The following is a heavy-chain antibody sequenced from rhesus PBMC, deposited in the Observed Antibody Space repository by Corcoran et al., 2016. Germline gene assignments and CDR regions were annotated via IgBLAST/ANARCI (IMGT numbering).Heavy chain of an antibody. CDR2: ISGSGGST. J-gene: IGHJ2*01. V-gene: IGHV4-173*01. CDR1: GASISSNL. Sequence: QVQLQESGPVLVTPSEPLSLTCAVSGASISSNLLSWLLQPPGKGLEWIGRISGSGGSTDYNPSLKSRVTISTDTSKNQFSLKLSSVTAADTAVYYCASARYSGYSYWYFDLWGPGTPITISS. CDR3: ASARYSGYSYWYFDL. D-gene: IGHD5-24*01.